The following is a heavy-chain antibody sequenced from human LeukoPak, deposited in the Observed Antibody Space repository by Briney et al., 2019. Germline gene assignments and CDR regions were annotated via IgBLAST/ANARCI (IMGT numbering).Heavy chain of an antibody. CDR3: ARESRFDNWFDP. CDR1: GFTFSSYS. V-gene: IGHV3-21*01. Sequence: PGRSLRLSCAASGFTFSSYSMNWVRQAPGKGLEWVSSISSSSSYIYYADSVKGRFTISRDNAKNSLYLQMNSLRAEDTAVYYCARESRFDNWFDPWGQGTLVTVSS. J-gene: IGHJ5*02. CDR2: ISSSSSYI. D-gene: IGHD3-16*01.